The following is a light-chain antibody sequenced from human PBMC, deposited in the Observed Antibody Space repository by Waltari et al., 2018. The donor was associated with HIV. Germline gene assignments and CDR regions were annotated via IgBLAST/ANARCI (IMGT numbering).Light chain of an antibody. J-gene: IGLJ3*02. CDR2: SDN. CDR3: AAWDDSLNGQGV. Sequence: QSVLTQPPSAYGTPGPRASISCSRSSSNIGSNTVNWYQLLPGTAPKLLIYSDNQRPSGVPDRFSGSKSGTSAFLAISGLQPEDEADYYCAAWDDSLNGQGVFGGGTKLTVL. CDR1: SSNIGSNT. V-gene: IGLV1-44*01.